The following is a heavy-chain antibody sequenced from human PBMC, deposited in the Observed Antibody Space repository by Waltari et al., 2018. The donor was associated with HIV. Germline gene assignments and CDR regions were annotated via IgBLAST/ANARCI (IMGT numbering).Heavy chain of an antibody. CDR2: IYYSGST. CDR3: ARDLYSSSGGYFQH. CDR1: GGSISSSSYY. D-gene: IGHD6-13*01. V-gene: IGHV4-39*02. J-gene: IGHJ1*01. Sequence: QLQLQESGPGLVKPSETLSLTCTVSGGSISSSSYYWGWIRQPPGKGLEWIGSIYYSGSTYYNPSLKSRVTISVDTSKNQFSLKLSSVTAADTAVYYCARDLYSSSGGYFQHWGQGTLVTVSS.